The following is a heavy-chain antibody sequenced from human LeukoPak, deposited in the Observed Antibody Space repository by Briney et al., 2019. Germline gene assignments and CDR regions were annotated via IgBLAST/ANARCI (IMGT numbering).Heavy chain of an antibody. CDR1: GFSFSSYS. D-gene: IGHD4-17*01. V-gene: IGHV3-21*01. CDR3: ARIPPMTTVTI. Sequence: GGSLGLSCVASGFSFSSYSMNWVRQAPGKGLEWVSSISSSGSYIYYADSVRGRFTISRDNAKNSLYLQMNSLRVEDTAVYHCARIPPMTTVTIWGQGTLVTVSS. J-gene: IGHJ4*02. CDR2: ISSSGSYI.